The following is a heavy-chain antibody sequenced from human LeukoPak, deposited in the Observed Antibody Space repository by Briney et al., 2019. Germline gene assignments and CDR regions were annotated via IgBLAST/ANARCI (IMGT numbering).Heavy chain of an antibody. CDR2: ISGSGGST. CDR3: AKVSLYYYGSGSYSWFDP. Sequence: TGGSLRLSCAASGFTFSSYAMSWVRQAPGKGLEWVSAISGSGGSTYYADSVKGRFTISRDNSKNTLYLQMNSLRAEDTAVYYCAKVSLYYYGSGSYSWFDPWGQGTLVTVSS. J-gene: IGHJ5*02. D-gene: IGHD3-10*01. CDR1: GFTFSSYA. V-gene: IGHV3-23*01.